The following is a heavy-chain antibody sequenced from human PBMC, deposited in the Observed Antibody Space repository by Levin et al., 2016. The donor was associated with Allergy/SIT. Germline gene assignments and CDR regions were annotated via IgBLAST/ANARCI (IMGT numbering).Heavy chain of an antibody. D-gene: IGHD2-2*01. Sequence: GESLKISCAASGFTFSSYGMHWVRQAPGKGLEWVAVISYDGSNKYYADSVKGRFTISRDNSKNTLYLQMNSLRAEDTAVYYCAKVGYCSSTSCYGDPWGNYYGMDVWGQGTTVTVSS. CDR2: ISYDGSNK. V-gene: IGHV3-30*18. J-gene: IGHJ6*02. CDR3: AKVGYCSSTSCYGDPWGNYYGMDV. CDR1: GFTFSSYG.